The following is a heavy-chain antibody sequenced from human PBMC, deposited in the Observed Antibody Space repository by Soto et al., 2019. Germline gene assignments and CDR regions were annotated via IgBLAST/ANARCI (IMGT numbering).Heavy chain of an antibody. D-gene: IGHD3-22*01. CDR3: ARDGYYDSSGYYY. V-gene: IGHV4-30-4*01. CDR1: GGSISSVDYY. J-gene: IGHJ4*02. Sequence: PSETLSLTCTVSGGSISSVDYYWSWIRQPPGKGLEWIGYIYSSGSTYYNPSLKSRVTISVDTSKNQFSLKLSSVTAADTAVYYCARDGYYDSSGYYYWGQGTQVTVSS. CDR2: IYSSGST.